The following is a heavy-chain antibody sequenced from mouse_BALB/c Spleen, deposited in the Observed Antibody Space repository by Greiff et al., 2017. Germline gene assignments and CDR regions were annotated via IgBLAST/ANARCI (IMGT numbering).Heavy chain of an antibody. J-gene: IGHJ3*01. Sequence: EVQLQQSGPELVKPGASVKMSCKASGYTFTSYVMHWVKQKPGQGLEWIGYINPYNGDTFYNQKFKGKATLTVDKSSSTAHMELRSLASEDSAVYYCARYSFAYWGQGTLVTVSA. CDR3: ARYSFAY. CDR1: GYTFTSYV. CDR2: INPYNGDT. V-gene: IGHV1-20*02.